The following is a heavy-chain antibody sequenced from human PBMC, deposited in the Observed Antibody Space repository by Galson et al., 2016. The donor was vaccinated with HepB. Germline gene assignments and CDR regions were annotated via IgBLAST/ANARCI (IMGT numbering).Heavy chain of an antibody. CDR3: AREPVRLDDLLTGPPKNPDY. D-gene: IGHD3-9*01. V-gene: IGHV3-48*03. CDR2: ISSSGTTI. J-gene: IGHJ4*02. CDR1: GFTFSRYE. Sequence: LRLSCAASGFTFSRYEMNWVRQAPGKGLEWVSYISSSGTTIYYADSVKGQFTISRDNAKNSLYLQMNSLRAEDTAVYYCAREPVRLDDLLTGPPKNPDYWGQGTLVTVSS.